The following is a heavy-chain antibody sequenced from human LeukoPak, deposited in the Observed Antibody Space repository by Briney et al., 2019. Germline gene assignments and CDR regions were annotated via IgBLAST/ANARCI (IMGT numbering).Heavy chain of an antibody. CDR3: ARQNNTYHHYNLGWFDP. D-gene: IGHD5-24*01. J-gene: IGHJ5*02. Sequence: SQTLSLTCAISGDSVSRNDAGWSWIRQSPSRGLEWLGRTYYRSKWYKDDAGSVKSRRTINPDTSKNQFSLQLSSVTPEDTAVYYCARQNNTYHHYNLGWFDPWGQGTLVTVSS. V-gene: IGHV6-1*01. CDR1: GDSVSRNDAG. CDR2: TYYRSKWYK.